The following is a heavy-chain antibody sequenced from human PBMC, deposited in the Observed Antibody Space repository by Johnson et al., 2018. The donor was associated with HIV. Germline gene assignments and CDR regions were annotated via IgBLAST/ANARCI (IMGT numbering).Heavy chain of an antibody. CDR2: IKWSGGSTI. D-gene: IGHD6-13*01. CDR1: GFTVSSNY. V-gene: IGHV3-11*04. J-gene: IGHJ3*02. Sequence: QVQLVESGGGLIQPGGSLRLSCAASGFTVSSNYMSWVHQAPGKGLEWVSGIKWSGGSTIYYADSVKGRFTISRDNAKNSLYLQMNSLRAEDTAVYYCAKCIWGSSLIDAFDIWGQGAMVSVSS. CDR3: AKCIWGSSLIDAFDI.